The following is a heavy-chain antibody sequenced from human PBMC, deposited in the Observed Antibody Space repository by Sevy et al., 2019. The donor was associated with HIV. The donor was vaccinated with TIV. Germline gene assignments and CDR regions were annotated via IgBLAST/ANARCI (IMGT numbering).Heavy chain of an antibody. V-gene: IGHV3-30-3*01. CDR1: GFTFSSYA. D-gene: IGHD4-17*01. Sequence: GGSLRLSCADSGFTFSSYAMHWVRQAPGKGLEWVAVISYDGSNKYYADSVKGRFTISRDNSKNTLYLQVKSLRTEDTAVYYCARDQHDYAGNLRTGWFDPWGQGTLVTVSS. CDR3: ARDQHDYAGNLRTGWFDP. CDR2: ISYDGSNK. J-gene: IGHJ5*02.